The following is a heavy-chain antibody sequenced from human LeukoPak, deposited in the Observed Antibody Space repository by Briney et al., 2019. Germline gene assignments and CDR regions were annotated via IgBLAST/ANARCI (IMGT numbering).Heavy chain of an antibody. CDR1: GFTFSSYG. CDR3: VKGIKVVLWRDSGFDY. D-gene: IGHD2-21*01. J-gene: IGHJ4*02. Sequence: GGSLRLSCAASGFTFSSYGMHWVRQAPGKGLEWVAVISYDGSNKYYADSVKGRFTISRDNSKNSLYLQMNSLRTEDTALYYCVKGIKVVLWRDSGFDYWGQGTLVTVSS. V-gene: IGHV3-30*18. CDR2: ISYDGSNK.